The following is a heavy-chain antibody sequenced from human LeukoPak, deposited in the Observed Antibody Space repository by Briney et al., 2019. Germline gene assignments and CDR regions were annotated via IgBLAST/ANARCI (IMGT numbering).Heavy chain of an antibody. Sequence: SQTLSLTCTVSGGSISSGTYYWTWIRQPAGKGLEWIGRIYTTGSTNYNPSLKSRVTMSTDTSKNQFSLKLSSVTAADTAVYYCARVTTGGYYSCWGQGTLVTVSS. CDR1: GGSISSGTYY. CDR3: ARVTTGGYYSC. D-gene: IGHD3-22*01. J-gene: IGHJ4*02. CDR2: IYTTGST. V-gene: IGHV4-61*02.